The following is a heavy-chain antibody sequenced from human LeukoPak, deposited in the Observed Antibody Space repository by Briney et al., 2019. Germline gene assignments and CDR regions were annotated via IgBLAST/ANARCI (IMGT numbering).Heavy chain of an antibody. CDR2: IYHSGST. J-gene: IGHJ4*02. V-gene: IGHV4-38-2*02. Sequence: PSETLSLTCTVSGYSISSGCYWGWIRQPPGKGLEWIGSIYHSGSTYYNPSLKSRVTISVDTSKNQFSLKVSSVTAADTAVYYCARALTPGYCSGGTCSYFDYWGQGTLVTVSS. CDR1: GYSISSGCY. CDR3: ARALTPGYCSGGTCSYFDY. D-gene: IGHD2-15*01.